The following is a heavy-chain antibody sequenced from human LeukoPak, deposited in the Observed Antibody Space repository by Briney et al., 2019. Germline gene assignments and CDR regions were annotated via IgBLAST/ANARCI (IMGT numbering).Heavy chain of an antibody. CDR3: KCRHYYYYYMDV. V-gene: IGHV4-34*01. Sequence: SETLSLTCAVYGGSFSGYYWSWIRQPPGKGLEWIGEINHSGSTNYNPSLKNRVTISVDTSKNQFSLKLSSVTAADTAVYYCKCRHYYYYYMDVWGKGTTVTVSS. CDR1: GGSFSGYY. CDR2: INHSGST. J-gene: IGHJ6*03.